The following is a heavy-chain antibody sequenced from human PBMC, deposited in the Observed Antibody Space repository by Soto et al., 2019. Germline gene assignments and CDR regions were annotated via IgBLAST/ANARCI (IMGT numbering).Heavy chain of an antibody. CDR2: INHSGST. J-gene: IGHJ6*02. CDR3: ARGERQQLVRQKYAGLGV. CDR1: GGSFSSHY. V-gene: IGHV4-34*01. D-gene: IGHD6-13*01. Sequence: WEPLSLTCAVYGGSFSSHYWNWIRQPPGKGLEWIGEINHSGSTTYTPSLKSRVTISVDTSRNQFSLKLRSVTAADTAVYYCARGERQQLVRQKYAGLGVRGQGTTVLVSS.